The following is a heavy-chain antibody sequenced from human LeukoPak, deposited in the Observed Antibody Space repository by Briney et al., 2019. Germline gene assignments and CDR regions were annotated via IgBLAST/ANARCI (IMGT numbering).Heavy chain of an antibody. D-gene: IGHD6-13*01. CDR1: GFIFSNYA. Sequence: PGGSLRLSCAASGFIFSNYAVHWVRQAPGKGLEWVAVISYDGSDKYYADSVKGRFTISRDNSKNTLFLQMNSLRAEDTAVYYCARDLDSSSWYILWFDPWGQGTLVTVSS. CDR3: ARDLDSSSWYILWFDP. J-gene: IGHJ5*02. V-gene: IGHV3-30-3*01. CDR2: ISYDGSDK.